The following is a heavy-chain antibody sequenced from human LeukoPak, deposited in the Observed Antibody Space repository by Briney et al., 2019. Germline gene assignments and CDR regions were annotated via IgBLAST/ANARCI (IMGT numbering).Heavy chain of an antibody. CDR1: GGSINNSY. CDR3: AREQQLQWFDP. Sequence: SETPSLTCTVSGGSINNSYWTWIRQPPGKGLEWLGYIYYSGSTKYNPSLKSRVTISVDTSKNQFSLKLTSVTAADTAVYYCAREQQLQWFDPWGQGGLVTVSS. D-gene: IGHD6-13*01. CDR2: IYYSGST. V-gene: IGHV4-59*01. J-gene: IGHJ5*02.